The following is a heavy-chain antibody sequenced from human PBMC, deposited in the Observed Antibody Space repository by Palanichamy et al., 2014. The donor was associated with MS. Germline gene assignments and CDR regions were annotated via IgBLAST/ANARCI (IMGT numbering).Heavy chain of an antibody. CDR2: LVVMGVA. CDR3: ARALRPQKVLRFLEWLFSRRRNYYYYGMDV. V-gene: IGHV3-64*01. D-gene: IGHD3-3*01. J-gene: IGHJ6*02. CDR1: GFTSVAVL. Sequence: LVESGGGLVQPGGSLRLSCAASGFTSVAVLCTGSARLQGRDWNMFQLLVVMGVAQYYANSVKGRFTISRDNSKNTLYLQMGSLRAEDMAVYYCARALRPQKVLRFLEWLFSRRRNYYYYGMDVWGQGTTVTVSS.